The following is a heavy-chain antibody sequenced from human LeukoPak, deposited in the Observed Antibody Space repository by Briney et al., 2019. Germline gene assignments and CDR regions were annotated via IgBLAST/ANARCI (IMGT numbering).Heavy chain of an antibody. D-gene: IGHD5-12*01. CDR1: GFTFSSYS. J-gene: IGHJ4*02. V-gene: IGHV3-48*01. Sequence: GGSLRLSCAASGFTFSSYSMNWVRQAPGKGLEWVSYISSSSSTIYYADSVKGRFTISRDNAKNSLYLQMNSLRAEDTAVYYCARDSDVATYDYWGQGTLVTVSS. CDR3: ARDSDVATYDY. CDR2: ISSSSSTI.